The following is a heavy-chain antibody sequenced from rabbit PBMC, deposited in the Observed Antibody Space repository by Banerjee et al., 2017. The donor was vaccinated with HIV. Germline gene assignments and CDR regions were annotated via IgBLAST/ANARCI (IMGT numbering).Heavy chain of an antibody. CDR2: ICNRDGST. CDR1: GILVSSGND. CDR3: ARRDVYDAAGASMYGDSMYAFNL. J-gene: IGHJ4*01. Sequence: QEQMAVSGGDLVRHAETLTPTCTATGILVSSGNDKRWGDQATGKGPERIACICNRDGSTSYASWARGRFTISKTSSTTVTLQMTSLTAADTATYFCARRDVYDAAGASMYGDSMYAFNLWGQGTLVTVS. D-gene: IGHD2-1*01. V-gene: IGHV1S45*01.